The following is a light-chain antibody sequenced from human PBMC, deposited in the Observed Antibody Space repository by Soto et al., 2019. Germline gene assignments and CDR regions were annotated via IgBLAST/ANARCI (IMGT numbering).Light chain of an antibody. J-gene: IGKJ1*01. CDR3: QQYGSSPRT. CDR1: QSISNSY. CDR2: GAS. Sequence: ELVLTQSPGTLSLSPGERATLSCRSSQSISNSYLAWYQQKPGQAPRLLIYGASSRATGIPDRFSGSGSVTDFTLTISRLEPEEFAVYFCQQYGSSPRTFGQGTKVDIK. V-gene: IGKV3-20*01.